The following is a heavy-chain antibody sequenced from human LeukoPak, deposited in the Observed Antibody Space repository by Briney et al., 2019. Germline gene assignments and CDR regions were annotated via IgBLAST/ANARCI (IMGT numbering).Heavy chain of an antibody. V-gene: IGHV3-66*01. D-gene: IGHD3-22*01. CDR2: IYSGGST. J-gene: IGHJ3*02. Sequence: GGSLRLSCAASGFTVSNNYMSWVRQAPGKGLEWVSVIYSGGSTFYADSVKGRFTISRDNSKNTVYLQMNCLRAEDTAAYYCASVTTIVVIISSAFDIWGQGTMVTVSS. CDR3: ASVTTIVVIISSAFDI. CDR1: GFTVSNNY.